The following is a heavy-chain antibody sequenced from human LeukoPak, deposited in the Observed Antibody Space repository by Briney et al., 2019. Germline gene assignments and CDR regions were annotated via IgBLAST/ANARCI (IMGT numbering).Heavy chain of an antibody. CDR3: AKCRYSSGWYTRFDYYYGMDV. V-gene: IGHV3-23*01. CDR2: SRGSGSPT. D-gene: IGHD6-19*01. J-gene: IGHJ6*02. Sequence: GGSLRLSCAGSGFIFSDYSMSWIRQAPGKGLEWVSYSRGSGSPTYYADSVKGRFTISRDNSKNTLYLQMNSLRAEDTAVYYCAKCRYSSGWYTRFDYYYGMDVWGQGTTVTVSS. CDR1: GFIFSDYS.